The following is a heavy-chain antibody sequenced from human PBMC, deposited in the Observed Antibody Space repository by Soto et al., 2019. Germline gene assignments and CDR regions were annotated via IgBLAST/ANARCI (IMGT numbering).Heavy chain of an antibody. CDR2: IYHAGNA. Sequence: SETLSLTCVVSGYSISSGYYWGWIRQSPGKGLEWIGSIYHAGNAYYSPSLKSRVTISVDTSKNQFSLKLNSVTAADTAVYYFARPPPDSFLLYWGPGILVTVSS. CDR3: ARPPPDSFLLY. V-gene: IGHV4-38-2*01. J-gene: IGHJ4*02. CDR1: GYSISSGYY. D-gene: IGHD3-22*01.